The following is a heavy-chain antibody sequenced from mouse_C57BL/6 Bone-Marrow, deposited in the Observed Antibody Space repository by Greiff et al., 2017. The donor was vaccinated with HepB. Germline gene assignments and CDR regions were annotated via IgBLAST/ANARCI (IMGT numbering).Heavy chain of an antibody. CDR2: INPSTGGT. Sequence: EVQLVESGPELVKPGASVKISCKASGYSFTGYYMNWVKQSPEKSLEWIGEINPSTGGTTYNQKFKAKATLTVDKSSSTAYMQLKSLTSEDSAVYYCARRTTVVDYWGQGTTLTVSS. CDR1: GYSFTGYY. V-gene: IGHV1-42*01. CDR3: ARRTTVVDY. J-gene: IGHJ2*01. D-gene: IGHD1-1*01.